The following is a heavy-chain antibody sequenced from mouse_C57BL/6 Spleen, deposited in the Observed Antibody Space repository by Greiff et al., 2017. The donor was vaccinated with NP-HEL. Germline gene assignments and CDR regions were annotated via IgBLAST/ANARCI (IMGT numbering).Heavy chain of an antibody. CDR2: FYPGSGSI. Sequence: VKLMESGAELVKPGASVKLSCKASGYTFTEYTIHWVKQRSGQGLEWIGWFYPGSGSIKYNEKFKDKATLTADKSSSTVYMELSRLTSEDSAVYFCARHEGHYYSNYVWFAYWGQGTLVTVSA. V-gene: IGHV1-62-2*01. D-gene: IGHD2-5*01. CDR3: ARHEGHYYSNYVWFAY. J-gene: IGHJ3*01. CDR1: GYTFTEYT.